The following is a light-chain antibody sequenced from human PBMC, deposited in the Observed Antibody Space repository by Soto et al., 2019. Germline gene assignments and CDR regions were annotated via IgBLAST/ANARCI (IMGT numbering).Light chain of an antibody. V-gene: IGLV2-14*01. CDR1: SSDVGGYNY. J-gene: IGLJ1*01. Sequence: QSALTQPASVSGSPGQSITISCTGTSSDVGGYNYVSWHQQHPGKAPKLMIYEVSNRPSGVSNRFSGSKSGNTASLTISGLQAEDEADYYCSSYTSSSIDYVFGTGTNVTVL. CDR3: SSYTSSSIDYV. CDR2: EVS.